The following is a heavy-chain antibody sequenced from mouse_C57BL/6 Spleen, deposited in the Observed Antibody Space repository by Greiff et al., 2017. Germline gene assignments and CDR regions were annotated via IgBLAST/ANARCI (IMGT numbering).Heavy chain of an antibody. J-gene: IGHJ3*01. D-gene: IGHD3-2*02. CDR2: INPNNGGT. V-gene: IGHV1-22*01. Sequence: VQLQQSGPELVKPGASVKMSCKASGYTFTDYNMHWVKQSHGKSLEWIGYINPNNGGTSYNQKFKGKATLTVNKSSSTAYMALRSLTSEDSAVYYCANSSGYGWFAYWGQGTLVTVSA. CDR3: ANSSGYGWFAY. CDR1: GYTFTDYN.